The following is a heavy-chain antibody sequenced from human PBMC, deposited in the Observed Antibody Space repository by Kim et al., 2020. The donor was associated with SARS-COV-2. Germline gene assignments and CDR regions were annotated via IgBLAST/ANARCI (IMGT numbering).Heavy chain of an antibody. V-gene: IGHV1-2*02. D-gene: IGHD4-17*01. Sequence: ASVKVSCKASGYTFTGYYMHWVRQAPGQGLEWMGWINPNSGGTNYAQKFQGRVTMTRDTSISTAYMELSRLRSDDTAVYYCARDLSCYGGNSEGEYFQHWGQGTLVTVSS. CDR3: ARDLSCYGGNSEGEYFQH. CDR2: INPNSGGT. J-gene: IGHJ1*01. CDR1: GYTFTGYY.